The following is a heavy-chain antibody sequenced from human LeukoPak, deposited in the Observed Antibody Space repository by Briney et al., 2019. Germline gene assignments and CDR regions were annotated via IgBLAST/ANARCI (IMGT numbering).Heavy chain of an antibody. Sequence: GGSLRLSCAASGFTFSDHTFHWVRQAPGKGLDWVAIISDGGSNTYYSDSVKGRFTVSRDNSKNTLYLQMTGLRVEDTAVYYCAREVNYYSYMDVWGKGTTVTVS. D-gene: IGHD3-10*01. V-gene: IGHV3-30*01. CDR1: GFTFSDHT. CDR2: ISDGGSNT. J-gene: IGHJ6*03. CDR3: AREVNYYSYMDV.